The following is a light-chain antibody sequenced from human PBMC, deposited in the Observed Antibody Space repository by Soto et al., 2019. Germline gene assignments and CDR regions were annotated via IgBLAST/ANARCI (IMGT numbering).Light chain of an antibody. J-gene: IGKJ1*01. V-gene: IGKV3-11*01. CDR2: DAS. Sequence: EIVLTQSPATLSLSPGERATLSCRASQSVRNYLAWYQQKPGQAPRLLIYDASNRATGIPGRFSGSGSWTDFTPTINGLEPEYFPVYYCQQRYNWPWTFGQGTKVEIK. CDR1: QSVRNY. CDR3: QQRYNWPWT.